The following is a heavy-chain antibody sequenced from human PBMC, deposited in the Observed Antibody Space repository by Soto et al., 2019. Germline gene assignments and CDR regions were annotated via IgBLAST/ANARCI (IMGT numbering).Heavy chain of an antibody. CDR3: ARVIGDWYYFDY. D-gene: IGHD2-21*02. CDR1: GYTFTSYD. V-gene: IGHV1-8*01. CDR2: MNPNSGNT. Sequence: ASVKVSCKASGYTFTSYDINWVRQATGQGLEWMGWMNPNSGNTGYAQKFQGRVTMTRNTSISTAYMELSSLRSEDTAVYYCARVIGDWYYFDYWGQGTLVTVSS. J-gene: IGHJ4*02.